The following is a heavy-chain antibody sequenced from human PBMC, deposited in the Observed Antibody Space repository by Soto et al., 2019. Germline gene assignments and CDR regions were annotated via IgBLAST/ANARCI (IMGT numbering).Heavy chain of an antibody. V-gene: IGHV1-18*04. CDR1: GYTFATYG. J-gene: IGHJ5*02. CDR3: ARLRYQELESWFDP. D-gene: IGHD2-2*01. Sequence: QVQLVQSGAEVKKPGASVKVSCKASGYTFATYGITWVRQAPGQGLEWMGWIRGYSGKTNYAQNFQGRVTMTTDTSTSTAYMGLRSLTSDDTAIYYCARLRYQELESWFDPWGQGTLVTVSS. CDR2: IRGYSGKT.